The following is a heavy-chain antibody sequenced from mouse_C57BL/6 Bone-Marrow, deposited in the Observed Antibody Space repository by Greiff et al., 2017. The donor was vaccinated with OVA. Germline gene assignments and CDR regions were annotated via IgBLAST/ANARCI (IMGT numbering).Heavy chain of an antibody. CDR3: ASAYYSNYYFDG. CDR2: IWRGGST. CDR1: GFSLTSYG. D-gene: IGHD2-5*01. Sequence: QVQLQQSGPGLVQPSQSLSITCTVSGFSLTSYGVHWVRQSPGKGLEWLGVIWRGGSTDYNAAFMTRLSITKANSKSHVFFKMNSLLADDTAIYYCASAYYSNYYFDGWGKGTTLTVSS. V-gene: IGHV2-5*01. J-gene: IGHJ2*01.